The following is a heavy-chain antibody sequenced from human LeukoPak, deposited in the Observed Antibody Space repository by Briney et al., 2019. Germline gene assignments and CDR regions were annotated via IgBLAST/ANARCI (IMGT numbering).Heavy chain of an antibody. CDR1: AFSLNAYN. D-gene: IGHD1-26*01. J-gene: IGHJ4*02. CDR3: MRDRGTYRPIDY. CDR2: ISYTGTYI. V-gene: IGHV3-21*04. Sequence: PGGSLRLSCAASAFSLNAYNMNWVRQAPGKGLEWVSSISYTGTYIYYADSVKGRFTISRDNAQNSLYLQMNGLRAEDTAIYYCMRDRGTYRPIDYWGQGTLVTVSS.